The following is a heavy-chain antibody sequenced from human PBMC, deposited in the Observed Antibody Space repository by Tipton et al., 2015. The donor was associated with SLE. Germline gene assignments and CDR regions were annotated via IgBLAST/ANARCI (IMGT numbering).Heavy chain of an antibody. CDR3: AKDRITMVEGVMQFDY. Sequence: SLRLSCAASGFTFTSYAMTWVRQAPVKGLEWVSTISGSGDRTYYADSVKGRFTISSDTSKNTLYLQMDSLRAEDTAVYYCAKDRITMVEGVMQFDYWGQGTLVTVSS. D-gene: IGHD3-10*01. CDR2: ISGSGDRT. V-gene: IGHV3-23*01. J-gene: IGHJ4*02. CDR1: GFTFTSYA.